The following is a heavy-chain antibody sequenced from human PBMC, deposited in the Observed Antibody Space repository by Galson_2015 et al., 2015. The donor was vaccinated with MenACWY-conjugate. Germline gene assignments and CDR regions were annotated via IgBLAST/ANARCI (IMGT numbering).Heavy chain of an antibody. CDR3: ARLGDYYDSSGQHDAFDI. CDR2: IDPSDSYT. CDR1: GYSFTSYW. D-gene: IGHD3-22*01. Sequence: QSGAEVKKPGESLRISCKGSGYSFTSYWISWVRQMPGKGLEWMGRIDPSDSYTNYSPSFQGHVTISADKSISTAYLQWSSLKASDTAMYYCARLGDYYDSSGQHDAFDIWGQGTMVTVSS. V-gene: IGHV5-10-1*01. J-gene: IGHJ3*02.